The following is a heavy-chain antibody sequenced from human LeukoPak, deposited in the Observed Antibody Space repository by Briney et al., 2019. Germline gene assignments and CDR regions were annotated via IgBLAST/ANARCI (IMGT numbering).Heavy chain of an antibody. J-gene: IGHJ3*01. CDR3: ARDLDYVLENFWYDAFDL. V-gene: IGHV3-74*01. Sequence: GGSLRLSCAASGFSLTGSWMHWVRQGPGKGLEWVSHIDQDATTIRYADSVKGRFTISRDNAKNTVYLQMSSLRADDTAVYYCARDLDYVLENFWYDAFDLWGQGTLVTVSS. CDR1: GFSLTGSW. CDR2: IDQDATTI. D-gene: IGHD3-16*01.